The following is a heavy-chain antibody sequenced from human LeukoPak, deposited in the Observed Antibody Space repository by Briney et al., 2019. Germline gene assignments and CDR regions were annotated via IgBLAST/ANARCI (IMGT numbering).Heavy chain of an antibody. V-gene: IGHV1-2*02. CDR2: INPNSGGT. CDR3: AREMNSGYDEGGLEY. CDR1: GYTFTGYY. Sequence: ASVKVSCKASGYTFTGYYMHWVRQAPGQELEWMGWINPNSGGTNYAQKFQGRVTMTRDTSISTAYMELSRLRSDDTAVYYCAREMNSGYDEGGLEYWGQGTLVTVSS. J-gene: IGHJ4*02. D-gene: IGHD5-12*01.